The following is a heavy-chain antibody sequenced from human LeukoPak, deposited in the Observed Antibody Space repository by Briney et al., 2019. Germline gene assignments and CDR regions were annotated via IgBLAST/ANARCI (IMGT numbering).Heavy chain of an antibody. D-gene: IGHD1-26*01. J-gene: IGHJ4*02. CDR2: ISSSSSYR. CDR1: GFTLSSYS. CDR3: ARSQGGSYGPLFLN. Sequence: GGSLRLSCAASGFTLSSYSMNWVRQAPGKGLEWVSSISSSSSYRYYADSVKGRFTISRDNAKNSLYLQMNSLRAEDTAVYYCARSQGGSYGPLFLNWGQGTLVTVSS. V-gene: IGHV3-21*01.